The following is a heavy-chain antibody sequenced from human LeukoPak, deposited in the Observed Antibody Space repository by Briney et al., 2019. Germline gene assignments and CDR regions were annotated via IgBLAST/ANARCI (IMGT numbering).Heavy chain of an antibody. CDR3: ARASICSSTSCYRPYYYYYGMDV. V-gene: IGHV3-33*01. Sequence: PGGSLRLSCAASGFTFSSYGMHWVRQAPGKGLEWVAVIWYDGSNKYYADSVKGRFTISRDNSKNTLYLQMNSLRAEDTAVYYCARASICSSTSCYRPYYYYYGMDVWGQGTTATVSS. D-gene: IGHD2-2*01. J-gene: IGHJ6*02. CDR2: IWYDGSNK. CDR1: GFTFSSYG.